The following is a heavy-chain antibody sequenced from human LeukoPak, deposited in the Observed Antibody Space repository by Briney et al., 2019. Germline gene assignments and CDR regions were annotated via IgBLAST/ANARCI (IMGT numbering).Heavy chain of an antibody. Sequence: SETLSLTCAVYGGSLSGYYWSWIRQPPGKGLEWIGEINHSGSTNYNPSLKSRVTISVDTSKNQFSLKLSSVTAADTAVYYCARSPIGYCSSTSCYHYYYYGMDVWGQGTTVTVSS. J-gene: IGHJ6*02. V-gene: IGHV4-34*01. D-gene: IGHD2-2*01. CDR2: INHSGST. CDR3: ARSPIGYCSSTSCYHYYYYGMDV. CDR1: GGSLSGYY.